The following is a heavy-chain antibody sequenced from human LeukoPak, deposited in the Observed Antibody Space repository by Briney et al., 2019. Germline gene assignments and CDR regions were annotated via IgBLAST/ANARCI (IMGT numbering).Heavy chain of an antibody. J-gene: IGHJ4*02. CDR2: IRWNSGSI. Sequence: SGGSLRLSCAASGFTFDDYAMHWVRQAPGKGLEWVSGIRWNSGSIVYADSVKGRFTISRDNAKNSLYLQMNSLRAEDMALYYCAKDAGKVAAAGRGLDYWGQGTLVTVSS. V-gene: IGHV3-9*03. D-gene: IGHD6-13*01. CDR1: GFTFDDYA. CDR3: AKDAGKVAAAGRGLDY.